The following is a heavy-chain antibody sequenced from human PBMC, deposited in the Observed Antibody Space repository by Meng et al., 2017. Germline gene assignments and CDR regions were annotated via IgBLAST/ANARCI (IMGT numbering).Heavy chain of an antibody. J-gene: IGHJ4*02. D-gene: IGHD2-21*01. CDR2: INPSGGST. CDR3: ASSSGWGDPVYDY. Sequence: QVQLVQSGAEVKKPGASVKVSCKASGSTFTSYYMHWVLQAPGQGLEWMGIINPSGGSTSYAQKFQGRVTMTRDTSTSTVYMELSSLRSEDTAVYYCASSSGWGDPVYDYWGQGTLVTVSS. CDR1: GSTFTSYY. V-gene: IGHV1-46*01.